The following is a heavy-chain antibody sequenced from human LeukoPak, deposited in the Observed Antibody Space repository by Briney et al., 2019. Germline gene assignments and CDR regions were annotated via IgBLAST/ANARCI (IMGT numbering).Heavy chain of an antibody. CDR3: AREMYYDFWRGSDY. D-gene: IGHD3-3*01. Sequence: ASVNVSCKASGYTFAGYYMHWVRQAPGQGLEWMGWINPNSGDTNYAQKFQGRVTMTRDTSISTAYMELSRLRYDDTAVYYCAREMYYDFWRGSDYWGQGTLVTVSS. CDR1: GYTFAGYY. J-gene: IGHJ4*02. CDR2: INPNSGDT. V-gene: IGHV1-2*02.